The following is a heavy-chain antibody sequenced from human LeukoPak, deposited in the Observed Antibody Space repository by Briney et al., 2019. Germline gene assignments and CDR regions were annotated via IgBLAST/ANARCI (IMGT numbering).Heavy chain of an antibody. CDR2: IYYSGST. J-gene: IGHJ5*02. CDR1: GGSISSSSYY. Sequence: KPSETLSLTCTVSGGSISSSSYYWGWIRQPPGKGLEWIGSIYYSGSTYYNPSLKSRVTISVDTSKNQFSLKLSSVTAADTAVYYCARQYVGYSPNRFDPWGQGTLVTVSS. D-gene: IGHD5-18*01. CDR3: ARQYVGYSPNRFDP. V-gene: IGHV4-39*01.